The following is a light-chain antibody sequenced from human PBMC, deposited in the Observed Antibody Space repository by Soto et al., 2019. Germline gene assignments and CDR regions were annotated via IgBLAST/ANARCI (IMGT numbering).Light chain of an antibody. V-gene: IGLV2-8*01. J-gene: IGLJ2*01. CDR2: EVS. CDR3: SSYAGSNNFVV. CDR1: SSDVGGYNY. Sequence: QSALTQPPSASGSPGQSVTISCTGTSSDVGGYNYVSWYQQHSGKAPNLMIYEVSKRPSGVPDRFSGSKSGNTASLTVSGLQAEDDADYYCSSYAGSNNFVVFGGGTKVTVL.